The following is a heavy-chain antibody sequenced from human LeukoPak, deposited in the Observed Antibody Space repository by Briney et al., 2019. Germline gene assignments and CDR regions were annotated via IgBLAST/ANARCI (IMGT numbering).Heavy chain of an antibody. D-gene: IGHD5-12*01. Sequence: ASVKVSCKASGYTFTSYYMHWVRQAPGQGLEWMGWINPNSGGTNYAQKFQGRVTMTRDASISTAYMELSRLRSDDTAVYYCARSSGYGLRAYYFDYWGQGTLVTVSS. J-gene: IGHJ4*02. CDR2: INPNSGGT. CDR3: ARSSGYGLRAYYFDY. V-gene: IGHV1-2*02. CDR1: GYTFTSYY.